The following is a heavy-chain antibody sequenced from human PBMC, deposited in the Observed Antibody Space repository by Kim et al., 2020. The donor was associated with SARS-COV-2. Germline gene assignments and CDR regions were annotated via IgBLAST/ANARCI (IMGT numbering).Heavy chain of an antibody. CDR3: AKTVIMDDYNYYYYYAM. CDR2: ISGGGVNK. V-gene: IGHV3-23*01. Sequence: GGSLRLSCAASGFTFDIYAMSWVRQAPGKGLEWVSVISGGGVNKFYADSVRGRFTITRYNSKNTLFLQLNRLRDEDTAPSDCAKTVIMDDYNYYYYYAM. J-gene: IGHJ6*01. D-gene: IGHD3-16*01. CDR1: GFTFDIYA.